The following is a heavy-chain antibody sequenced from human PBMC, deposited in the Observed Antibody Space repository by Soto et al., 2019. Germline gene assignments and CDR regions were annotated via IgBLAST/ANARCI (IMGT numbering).Heavy chain of an antibody. CDR1: GGTFSSYA. J-gene: IGHJ4*02. D-gene: IGHD2-21*02. CDR3: ATIEPYCGGDCHFDY. V-gene: IGHV1-69*01. CDR2: IIPIFGTA. Sequence: QVQLVQSGAEVKKPGSSVKVSCTASGGTFSSYAISWVRQAPGQGLEWMGGIIPIFGTANYAQKFQGRVTITADESTRTAYMELSSLRSEDTAVYYCATIEPYCGGDCHFDYWGQGTLVTVSS.